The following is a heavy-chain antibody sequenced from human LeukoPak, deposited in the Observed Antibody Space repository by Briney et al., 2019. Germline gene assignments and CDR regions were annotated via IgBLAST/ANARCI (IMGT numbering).Heavy chain of an antibody. CDR3: ARAPTGTGGRNWFDP. J-gene: IGHJ5*02. CDR2: IYPSGST. D-gene: IGHD1-1*01. CDR1: GGSLSSYY. Sequence: SETLSLTCTVSGGSLSSYYWSWIRQPPGKGLEWIGRIYPSGSTNYNPSLKSRVTMSVDTSKNQFSLKLSSVTAADMAVYYCARAPTGTGGRNWFDPWGQGTLVTVSS. V-gene: IGHV4-4*07.